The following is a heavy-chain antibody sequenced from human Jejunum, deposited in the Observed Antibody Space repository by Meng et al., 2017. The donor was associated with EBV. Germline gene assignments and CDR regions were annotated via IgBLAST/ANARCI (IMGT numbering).Heavy chain of an antibody. CDR1: GYTFTRYA. CDR2: INTKTGNP. D-gene: IGHD5-24*01. J-gene: IGHJ4*02. Sequence: QWELVQSGSELKKPGASLKVSCKTSGYTFTRYAMNWVRQAPGQGLEWMGWINTKTGNPSYTQGFTGRFVFSLDTSVSTAYLQISSLKAEDTAVYYCARDVETATFDYWGQGTLVTVSS. CDR3: ARDVETATFDY. V-gene: IGHV7-4-1*02.